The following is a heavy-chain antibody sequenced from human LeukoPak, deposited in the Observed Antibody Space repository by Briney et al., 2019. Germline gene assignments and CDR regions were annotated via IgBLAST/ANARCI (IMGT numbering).Heavy chain of an antibody. CDR2: IKQDGSEN. Sequence: GGSLRLSCAASGFTFSSYWMAWVRQAPGKGLEWVANIKQDGSENYYVDSVKGRFTISRDNAENSLYLQMNSLRAEDTAVYYCARDSRGALDYWGQGTLVTVSS. CDR3: ARDSRGALDY. V-gene: IGHV3-7*05. J-gene: IGHJ4*02. CDR1: GFTFSSYW.